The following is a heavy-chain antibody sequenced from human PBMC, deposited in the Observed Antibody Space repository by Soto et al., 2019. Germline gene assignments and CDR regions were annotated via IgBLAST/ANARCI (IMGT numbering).Heavy chain of an antibody. CDR1: GYTLTELS. V-gene: IGHV1-24*01. CDR3: ARESDYYDSSGYYRTFGY. Sequence: ASVKVSCKVSGYTLTELSMHWVRQAPGKGLEWMGGFDAEDGETIYAQKFQGRVTMTEDTSTSTAYMELSSLRSEDTAVYYCARESDYYDSSGYYRTFGYWGQGTLVTVS. CDR2: FDAEDGET. D-gene: IGHD3-22*01. J-gene: IGHJ4*02.